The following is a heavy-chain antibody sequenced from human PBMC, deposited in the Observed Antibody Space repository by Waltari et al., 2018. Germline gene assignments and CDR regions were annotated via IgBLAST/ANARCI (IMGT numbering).Heavy chain of an antibody. CDR2: IHYRGNN. V-gene: IGHV4-39*01. Sequence: QLQLQESGPGLVKPSEPLSLTCSVPGGSISSWSNYWAWIRQPPGKGLEWIGSIHYRGNNYYNPSLKNRVTMSVDTSENQFSLRLNSVTAADTAVYYCARVGGSSAWYVFDNWGQGTLVTVSS. CDR1: GGSISSWSNY. J-gene: IGHJ4*02. CDR3: ARVGGSSAWYVFDN. D-gene: IGHD6-19*01.